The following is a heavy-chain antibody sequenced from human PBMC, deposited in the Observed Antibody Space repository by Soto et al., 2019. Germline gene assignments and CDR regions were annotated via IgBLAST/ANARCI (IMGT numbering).Heavy chain of an antibody. CDR1: GGTFSSYT. CDR2: LIPILGIA. J-gene: IGHJ4*02. V-gene: IGHV1-69*08. CDR3: ARDTGDGYSDY. Sequence: QVQLVQSGAEVKKPGSSVKVSCKASGGTFSSYTISWVRQAPGQGLEWMGRLIPILGIANYAQKFQGRVTITAAKSTGRAYMELSSLRSEDTAVYYCARDTGDGYSDYWGQGTLVTVSS. D-gene: IGHD5-12*01.